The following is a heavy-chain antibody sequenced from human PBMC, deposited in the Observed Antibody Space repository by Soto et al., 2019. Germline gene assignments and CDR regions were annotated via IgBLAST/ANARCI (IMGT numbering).Heavy chain of an antibody. J-gene: IGHJ4*02. CDR2: ITSGSSYI. CDR3: ARSSFDY. Sequence: PWGSLRLSCAASGFTFSGYTMNWVRQAPGKGLEWVSSITSGSSYIYYADSVKGRFTISRDNAKNSLYLQINSLRAEDTAMYYCARSSFDYWGQGTLVTVSS. V-gene: IGHV3-21*01. CDR1: GFTFSGYT.